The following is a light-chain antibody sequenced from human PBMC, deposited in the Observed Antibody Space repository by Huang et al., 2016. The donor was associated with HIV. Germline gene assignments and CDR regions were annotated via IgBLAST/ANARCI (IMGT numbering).Light chain of an antibody. CDR1: ESLVYSDGNTY. V-gene: IGKV2-30*01. CDR3: MQGSHWPPT. J-gene: IGKJ3*01. CDR2: KVS. Sequence: DVVMTQSPLSLPVTLGKPASISCRSRESLVYSDGNTYLNWFQQRPGQSPRRLIYKVSIRDSGVPDRFSGSGSGTNFTLKISRVEAEDVGIYYCMQGSHWPPTFGPGTKVDFK.